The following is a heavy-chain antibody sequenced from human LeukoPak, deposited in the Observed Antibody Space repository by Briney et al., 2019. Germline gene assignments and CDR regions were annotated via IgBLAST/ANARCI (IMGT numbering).Heavy chain of an antibody. D-gene: IGHD5-18*01. CDR3: ATAGGQSDTAMTSGDYYYYMDV. CDR1: GFTFSSCG. V-gene: IGHV3-33*01. J-gene: IGHJ6*03. Sequence: GGSLRLSCAASGFTFSSCGMHWVRQAPGKGLEWVAIIWYDGSNKYYADSVKGRFTISRDNSKNTLYLQMNSLRAEDTAVYYCATAGGQSDTAMTSGDYYYYMDVWGKGTTVTVSS. CDR2: IWYDGSNK.